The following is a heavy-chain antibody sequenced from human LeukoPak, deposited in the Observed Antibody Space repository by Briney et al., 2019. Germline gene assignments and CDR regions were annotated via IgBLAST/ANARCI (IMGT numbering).Heavy chain of an antibody. Sequence: GGSLRLSRAASGFTFEDYTMHWVRQVPGKTLEWVSLISWDGTTYYTDSVKGRFTISRDNSQDSLYLQMDTLRSEDTAFYYCVKDLTYESSGSFFDYWGRGTLVTVS. CDR1: GFTFEDYT. CDR2: ISWDGTT. J-gene: IGHJ4*02. CDR3: VKDLTYESSGSFFDY. D-gene: IGHD3-22*01. V-gene: IGHV3-43*01.